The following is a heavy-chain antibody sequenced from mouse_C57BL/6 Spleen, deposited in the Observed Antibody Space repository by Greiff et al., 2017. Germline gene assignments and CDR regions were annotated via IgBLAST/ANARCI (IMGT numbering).Heavy chain of an antibody. J-gene: IGHJ3*01. Sequence: VQLQQSGAELVTPGASVKISCKASGYAFSSYWMNWVKQRPGKGLEWIGQIYPGDGDTNYNGKFKGKATLTADKSSRTAYMQLSSLTSEDSAVYFCARGNPFAYWGQGTLVTVSA. V-gene: IGHV1-80*01. CDR3: ARGNPFAY. CDR2: IYPGDGDT. CDR1: GYAFSSYW.